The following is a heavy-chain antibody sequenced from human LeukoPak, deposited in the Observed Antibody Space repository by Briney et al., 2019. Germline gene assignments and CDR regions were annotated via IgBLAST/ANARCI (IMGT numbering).Heavy chain of an antibody. J-gene: IGHJ6*04. CDR2: ISSSGSTI. CDR3: AELGITMIGGV. Sequence: PGGSLRLSCATSGFIFSNYAVNWVRQAPGKGLEWVSIISSSGSTIYYADSVKGRFTISRDNAKNSLYLQMNSLRAEDTAVYYCAELGITMIGGVWGKGTTVTISS. CDR1: GFIFSNYA. V-gene: IGHV3-48*03. D-gene: IGHD3-10*02.